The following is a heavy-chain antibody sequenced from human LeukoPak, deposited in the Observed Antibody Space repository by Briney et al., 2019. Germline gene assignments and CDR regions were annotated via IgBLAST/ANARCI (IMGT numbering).Heavy chain of an antibody. CDR2: FDSDGSST. CDR1: GFTLTSDK. D-gene: IGHD1-1*01. J-gene: IGHJ3*02. V-gene: IGHV3-74*01. Sequence: GGSLRLSCAVSGFTLTSDKMHWVRHAPGKGLVWVSRFDSDGSSTTYADSVRGRFTSSRDNAKNTLYLQMNSLRAEDTAVYYCARGSSNWNNAFDIWGQGTMVIVSS. CDR3: ARGSSNWNNAFDI.